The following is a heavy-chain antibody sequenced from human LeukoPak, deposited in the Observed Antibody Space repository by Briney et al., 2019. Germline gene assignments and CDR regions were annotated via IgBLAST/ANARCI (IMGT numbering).Heavy chain of an antibody. D-gene: IGHD3-10*01. Sequence: GGSLRPSWAASGFTFSSYSMSWVRQAPGKGLEWVSSISSSSSYIYYADSVKGRFTISRDNAKNSLYLQMNSLRAEDTAVYYCASQLWFGESYFDYWGQGTLVTVSS. V-gene: IGHV3-21*01. CDR1: GFTFSSYS. J-gene: IGHJ4*02. CDR3: ASQLWFGESYFDY. CDR2: ISSSSSYI.